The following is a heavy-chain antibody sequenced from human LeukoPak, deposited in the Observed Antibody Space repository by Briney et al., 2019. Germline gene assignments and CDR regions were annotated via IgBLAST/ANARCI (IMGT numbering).Heavy chain of an antibody. J-gene: IGHJ4*02. V-gene: IGHV1-3*01. CDR3: ASMTRGSRYYFDY. D-gene: IGHD6-13*01. Sequence: ASVKVSCKASGYTFTSYAMHWVRQAPGQRLEWMGWINAGNGNTKYSQKFQGRVTITRDTSASTAYMELSSLRSEGTAVYYCASMTRGSRYYFDYWGQGTLVTVSS. CDR2: INAGNGNT. CDR1: GYTFTSYA.